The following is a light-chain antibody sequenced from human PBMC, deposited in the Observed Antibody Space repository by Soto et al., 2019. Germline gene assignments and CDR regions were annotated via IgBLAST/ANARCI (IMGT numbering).Light chain of an antibody. CDR1: SSNIGSNN. Sequence: QSVLTQPPSASGTPGQRVTISCSGSSSNIGSNNVNWYQQLPGTAPKLLICSNNQRPSGVPDRFSGSKSGTSASLAISGLQSEYEADYYCAALDDSLNGVVFGGGTKLTVL. J-gene: IGLJ2*01. CDR2: SNN. CDR3: AALDDSLNGVV. V-gene: IGLV1-44*01.